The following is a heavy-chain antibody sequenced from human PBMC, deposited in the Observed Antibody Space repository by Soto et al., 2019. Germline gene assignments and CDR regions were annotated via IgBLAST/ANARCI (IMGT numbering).Heavy chain of an antibody. J-gene: IGHJ5*02. V-gene: IGHV3-21*01. CDR2: IRSISSDI. Sequence: GGSLRLSRASSGFTFRGYTINWVRQAPGKGLEWVSSIRSISSDIYYADSVKGRFTISRDNAKNSLYLQMNSLRAEDTAVYYCARDNWFDPWGQGTLVTVSS. CDR3: ARDNWFDP. CDR1: GFTFRGYT.